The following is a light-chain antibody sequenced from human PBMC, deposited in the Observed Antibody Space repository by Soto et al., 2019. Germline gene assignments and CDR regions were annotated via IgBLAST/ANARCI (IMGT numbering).Light chain of an antibody. CDR3: QSYDRSLSGQV. V-gene: IGLV1-40*01. Sequence: QSVLTQPPSVSVAPGQRVTISCTGSSSNIGAGYDVHWYQQLPGTAPKLLIYGNNNRPSGVPDRFSGSKSGTSASLAITGLQAEDEADYYCQSYDRSLSGQVFGGGTKLTVL. CDR2: GNN. J-gene: IGLJ3*02. CDR1: SSNIGAGYD.